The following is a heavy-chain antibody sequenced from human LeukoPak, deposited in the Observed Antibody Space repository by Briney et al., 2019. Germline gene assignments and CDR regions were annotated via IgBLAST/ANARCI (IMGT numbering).Heavy chain of an antibody. CDR3: TKDPNGDYVGAFDF. Sequence: GGSLRLSCAASTFASSSYAMTWVRQAPGKGLEWVSSITGSGAGTSYADSVKGRFTVSRDNSKNTLYLQMNSLRAEDTAVYYCTKDPNGDYVGAFDFWDQGTLVIVSS. V-gene: IGHV3-23*01. J-gene: IGHJ3*01. CDR1: TFASSSYA. CDR2: ITGSGAGT. D-gene: IGHD4-17*01.